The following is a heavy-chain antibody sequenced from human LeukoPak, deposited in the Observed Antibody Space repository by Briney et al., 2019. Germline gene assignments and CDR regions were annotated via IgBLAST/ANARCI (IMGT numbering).Heavy chain of an antibody. CDR2: INHSGST. D-gene: IGHD2-15*01. J-gene: IGHJ6*03. V-gene: IGHV4-34*01. CDR1: GGSFSGYY. CDR3: ARGMAATRPKGYCSGGSCYYHYYYMDV. Sequence: PSETLSLTCAVYGGSFSGYYWSWIRQPPGKGLEWIGEINHSGSTNYNPSLKSRVTISVDTSKNQFSLKLSSVTAADTAVYYCARGMAATRPKGYCSGGSCYYHYYYMDVWGKGTTVTVSS.